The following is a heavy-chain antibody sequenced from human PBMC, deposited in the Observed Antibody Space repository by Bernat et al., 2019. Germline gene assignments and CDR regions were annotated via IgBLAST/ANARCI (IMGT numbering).Heavy chain of an antibody. CDR3: ARGTNGGFDS. V-gene: IGHV4-31*03. J-gene: IGHJ4*02. Sequence: QVQLQESGPGLVKPSQTLSLTCTVSGGSISSSSHYWSWIRQHPGKGLEWIGCIYYSGSTYYNPSLKSRVTIAVDTSKNEFSLKLSSVTAADTAVYYCARGTNGGFDSWGQGTLVTVSS. CDR1: GGSISSSSHY. D-gene: IGHD7-27*01. CDR2: IYYSGST.